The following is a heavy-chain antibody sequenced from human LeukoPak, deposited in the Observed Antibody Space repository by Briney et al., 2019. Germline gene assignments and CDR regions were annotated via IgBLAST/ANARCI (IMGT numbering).Heavy chain of an antibody. CDR2: IWYDGSNK. D-gene: IGHD1-14*01. Sequence: GGSLRLSCATSEFXFSSYGIHWVRQAPGKGLEWVAVIWYDGSNKYYADSVKGRFTISRDNSKNTLYLQMNSLRAEDTAVYYCARTDPGTDYYYGMDVWGQGTTVTVSS. CDR3: ARTDPGTDYYYGMDV. V-gene: IGHV3-33*08. J-gene: IGHJ6*02. CDR1: EFXFSSYG.